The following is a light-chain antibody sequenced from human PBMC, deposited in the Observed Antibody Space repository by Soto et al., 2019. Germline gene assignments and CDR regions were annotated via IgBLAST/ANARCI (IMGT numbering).Light chain of an antibody. CDR3: QHYHTLPPELT. V-gene: IGKV1-33*01. J-gene: IGKJ5*01. CDR1: EDINNY. CDR2: DAS. Sequence: DIQLTQSPSALSASVGDRVTITCQASEDINNYLNWYQQKPGKAPKLLIYDASDLETGVPSRFSGSVSGSDFTFTINNVQPEDVATYFCQHYHTLPPELTFGQGTRLE.